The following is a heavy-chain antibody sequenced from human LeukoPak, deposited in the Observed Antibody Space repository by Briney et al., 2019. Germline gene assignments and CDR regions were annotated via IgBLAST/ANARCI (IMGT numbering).Heavy chain of an antibody. CDR2: IYYSGST. J-gene: IGHJ4*02. Sequence: SETLSLTCTVSGGSISSSSYYWGWIRQPPGTGLEWIGSIYYSGSTYYNPSLKSRVTISVDTSKNQFSLKLSSVTAADTAVYYCARGNSGYDPPFDYWGQGTLVTVSS. V-gene: IGHV4-39*07. CDR1: GGSISSSSYY. CDR3: ARGNSGYDPPFDY. D-gene: IGHD5-12*01.